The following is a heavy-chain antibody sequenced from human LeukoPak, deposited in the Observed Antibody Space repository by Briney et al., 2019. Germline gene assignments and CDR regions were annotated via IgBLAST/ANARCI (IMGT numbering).Heavy chain of an antibody. CDR2: INPNSGGT. CDR1: GYTFTGYY. CDR3: ASVHSSRWSSYLVDY. D-gene: IGHD6-13*01. J-gene: IGHJ4*02. V-gene: IGHV1-2*02. Sequence: ASVKVSCTASGYTFTGYYMHWVRQAPGQGLEWMGWINPNSGGTNYAQKFQGRVTMTRDTSISTAYMELSRLRSDDTAVYYCASVHSSRWSSYLVDYWGQGTLVTVSS.